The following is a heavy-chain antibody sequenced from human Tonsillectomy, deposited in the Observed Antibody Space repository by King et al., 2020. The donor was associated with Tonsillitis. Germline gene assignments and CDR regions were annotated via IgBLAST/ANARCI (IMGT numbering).Heavy chain of an antibody. CDR1: GFTFSSYE. CDR3: ARGRWSSSSNY. V-gene: IGHV3-48*03. Sequence: VQLVESGGGLVQPGGSLRLSCAGSGFTFSSYEMNWVRQAPGKGLEWISYISSSGDNTHYADSVKGRFTVSRDNAKNSLNLQMNGLRVNDTAVYYCARGRWSSSSNYWGQGTLVTVSS. J-gene: IGHJ4*02. D-gene: IGHD6-6*01. CDR2: ISSSGDNT.